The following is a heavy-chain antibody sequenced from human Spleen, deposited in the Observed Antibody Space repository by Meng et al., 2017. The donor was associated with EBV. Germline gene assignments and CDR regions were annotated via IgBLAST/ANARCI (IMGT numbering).Heavy chain of an antibody. CDR3: ARGSGGYYLY. V-gene: IGHV4-4*02. CDR2: IYHSGNT. CDR1: GGSISSSHW. Sequence: QVQLHGAGPGLGKPSGTLSLTCCVSGGSISSSHWWSWVRQSPGKGLEWIGEIYHSGNTNYKPSLKSRVTMSVDKSKNQFSLNLSSVTAADTAVYFCARGSGGYYLYWGQGTLVTVSS. J-gene: IGHJ4*02. D-gene: IGHD3-22*01.